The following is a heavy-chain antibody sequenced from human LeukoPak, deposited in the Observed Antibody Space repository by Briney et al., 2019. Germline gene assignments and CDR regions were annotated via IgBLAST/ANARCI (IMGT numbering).Heavy chain of an antibody. CDR1: GFTFSSYS. V-gene: IGHV3-48*01. J-gene: IGHJ4*02. CDR3: ARLSVSSWYPYLDY. Sequence: PGGSLRLSCAASGFTFSSYSMNWVRQAPGKGLEWVSYISSSSSTIYYADSVKGRFTISRDNAKNSLYLQMNRLRSDDTAVYYCARLSVSSWYPYLDYWGQGSLVTVSS. CDR2: ISSSSSTI. D-gene: IGHD6-13*01.